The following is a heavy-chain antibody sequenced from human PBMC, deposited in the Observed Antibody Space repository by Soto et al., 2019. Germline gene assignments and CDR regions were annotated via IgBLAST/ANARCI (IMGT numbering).Heavy chain of an antibody. CDR3: ARGGVGYGSGSRETDY. Sequence: QVQLVQSGAEVKKPGSSVKVSCKASGGTFSSYAISWVRQAPGQGLEWMGGIIPIFGTANDAQKFQGRVTIPADESTSTAYMELSSMRSEDTAVYYCARGGVGYGSGSRETDYWGQGTLVTVSS. CDR2: IIPIFGTA. D-gene: IGHD3-10*01. CDR1: GGTFSSYA. J-gene: IGHJ4*02. V-gene: IGHV1-69*01.